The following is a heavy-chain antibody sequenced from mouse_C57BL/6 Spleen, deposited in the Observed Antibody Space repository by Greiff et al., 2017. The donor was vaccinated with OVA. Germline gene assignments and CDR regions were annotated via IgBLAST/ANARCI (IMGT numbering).Heavy chain of an antibody. CDR1: GYTFTSYG. CDR3: ALEYFDY. J-gene: IGHJ2*01. Sequence: VHLQQSGAELARPGASVKLSCTASGYTFTSYGISWVKQRTGQGLEWIGEIYPRSGNTYYNEKFKGKDTLTADKSSSTACMELRSLTSEDPAVYFCALEYFDYWGQGTTLTVSS. V-gene: IGHV1-81*01. CDR2: IYPRSGNT.